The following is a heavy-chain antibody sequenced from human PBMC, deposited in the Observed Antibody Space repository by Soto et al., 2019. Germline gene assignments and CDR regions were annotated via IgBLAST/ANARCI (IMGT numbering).Heavy chain of an antibody. Sequence: GASVKVSCKVSGYTLTELSMHWVRQAPGKGLEWMGGFDPEDSETIYAQKFQGRVTMTEDTSTDTAYMELSSLRSEDTAVYYCSSSGWFGAFDIWGQGTMVTVSS. CDR1: GYTLTELS. V-gene: IGHV1-24*01. D-gene: IGHD6-19*01. J-gene: IGHJ3*02. CDR2: FDPEDSET. CDR3: SSSGWFGAFDI.